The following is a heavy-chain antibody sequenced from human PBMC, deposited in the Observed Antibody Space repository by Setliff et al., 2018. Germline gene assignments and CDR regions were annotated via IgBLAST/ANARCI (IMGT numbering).Heavy chain of an antibody. CDR1: GYTFTNYW. CDR2: IYPGDSNT. D-gene: IGHD6-19*01. J-gene: IGHJ3*02. V-gene: IGHV5-51*01. CDR3: ARQKEFHGGWYDAFDI. Sequence: PGESLKISCKGSGYTFTNYWIGWVRQMPGKGLEWMGIIYPGDSNTRYSPSFQGQVTISADKSISAAYLQWSSVKASDTAMYFCARQKEFHGGWYDAFDIWGQGTMVTVSS.